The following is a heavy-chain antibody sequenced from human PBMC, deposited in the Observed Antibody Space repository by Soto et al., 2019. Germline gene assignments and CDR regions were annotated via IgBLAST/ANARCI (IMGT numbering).Heavy chain of an antibody. Sequence: SETLSLTCTVSGGSISSGGYYWSWIRQHPGKGQEWIGYIYYSGSTYYNPSLKSRVTISVDTSKNQFSLKLSSLTAADTAVYYCARAQNEDIVVVPAVRSGNWFDPWGQGTLVTVSS. CDR2: IYYSGST. CDR1: GGSISSGGYY. V-gene: IGHV4-31*03. D-gene: IGHD2-2*01. CDR3: ARAQNEDIVVVPAVRSGNWFDP. J-gene: IGHJ5*02.